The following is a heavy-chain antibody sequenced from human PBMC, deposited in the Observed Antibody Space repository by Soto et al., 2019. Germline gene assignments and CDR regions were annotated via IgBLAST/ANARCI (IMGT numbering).Heavy chain of an antibody. V-gene: IGHV3-64*01. CDR2: IGSDGLRT. D-gene: IGHD2-15*01. J-gene: IGHJ6*04. Sequence: GGSLRLSCAASGFTFSNYAMHWVRQAPGKGLEFVSGIGSDGLRTFYANSVKGRFTISRDNSKNTLYLQMGSLKAEDMAVYYCARDDVLCDGGRCYGIPLDVWGKGTTVTVSS. CDR1: GFTFSNYA. CDR3: ARDDVLCDGGRCYGIPLDV.